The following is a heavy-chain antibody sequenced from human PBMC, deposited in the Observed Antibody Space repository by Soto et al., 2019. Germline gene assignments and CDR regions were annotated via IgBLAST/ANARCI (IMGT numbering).Heavy chain of an antibody. CDR3: ARTYSKYFSSSEGDY. CDR1: GYTFNRYG. CDR2: ISGYNGNT. D-gene: IGHD6-6*01. Sequence: ASVKVSCKAFGYTFNRYGISCVLQARLPGLEWMGWISGYNGNTEYAETLQDRVTMTTDTSTNTAYMELRGLRSDDTAVYYCARTYSKYFSSSEGDYWGQGTRVTVSS. J-gene: IGHJ4*02. V-gene: IGHV1-18*01.